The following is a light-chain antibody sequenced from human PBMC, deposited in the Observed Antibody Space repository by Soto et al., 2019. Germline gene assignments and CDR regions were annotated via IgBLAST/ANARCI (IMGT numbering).Light chain of an antibody. CDR3: HVWDSSSDHYV. J-gene: IGLJ1*01. Sequence: SYDLTQPPSVSVAPGQTARITCGGNNIGGKSVHWYQQKPGQAPVLVVYDDSDRPSGIPDRFSGSNSGDTATLTIRRVEAGHEADYYCHVWDSSSDHYVFGTGTRSPS. CDR1: NIGGKS. CDR2: DDS. V-gene: IGLV3-21*02.